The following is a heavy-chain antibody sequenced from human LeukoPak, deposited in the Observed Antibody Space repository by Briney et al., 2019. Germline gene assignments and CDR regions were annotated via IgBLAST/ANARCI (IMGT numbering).Heavy chain of an antibody. CDR2: IYYSGST. V-gene: IGHV4-59*12. CDR3: AKGSKEVLFTRDHYMDV. J-gene: IGHJ6*03. CDR1: GGSISSYY. D-gene: IGHD3-3*01. Sequence: SETLSLTCTVSGGSISSYYWNWIRQPPGKGLEWIGYIYYSGSTNYNPSLKSRVTISVDTSKNQFSLKLSSVTAADTAVYYCAKGSKEVLFTRDHYMDVWGKGTTVTISS.